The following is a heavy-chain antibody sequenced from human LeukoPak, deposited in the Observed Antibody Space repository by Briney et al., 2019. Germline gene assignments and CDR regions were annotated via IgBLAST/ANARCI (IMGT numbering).Heavy chain of an antibody. J-gene: IGHJ5*01. CDR2: ITGSGGSA. D-gene: IGHD5-18*01. CDR3: AKDPDTAMDPDWFDS. Sequence: GGSLRLSCAASGFTFSSYAMNWVRQAPGKGLEWVSAITGSGGSAYYADSVKGRFTMSRDSSENTVYLQMNSLRADDTAFYYCAKDPDTAMDPDWFDSWGQGTLVTVSS. CDR1: GFTFSSYA. V-gene: IGHV3-23*01.